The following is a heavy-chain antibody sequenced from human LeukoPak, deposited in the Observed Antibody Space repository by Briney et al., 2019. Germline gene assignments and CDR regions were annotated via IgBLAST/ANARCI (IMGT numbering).Heavy chain of an antibody. CDR1: GGSFSGYY. CDR3: ARGRQWLVRGEYFQH. D-gene: IGHD6-19*01. V-gene: IGHV4-34*01. CDR2: INHSGST. J-gene: IGHJ1*01. Sequence: ASETLSLTCAVYGGSFSGYYWSWIRQPPWKGLEWIGEINHSGSTNYNPSLKSRVTISVDTSKNQFSLKLSSVTAADTAVYYCARGRQWLVRGEYFQHWGQGTLVTVSS.